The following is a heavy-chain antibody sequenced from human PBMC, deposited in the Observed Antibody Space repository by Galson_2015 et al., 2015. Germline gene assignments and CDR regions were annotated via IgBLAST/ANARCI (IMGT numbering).Heavy chain of an antibody. CDR3: ATAVVASV. J-gene: IGHJ1*01. V-gene: IGHV3-7*01. CDR1: GFTFSNFW. CDR2: IKEDGSEA. D-gene: IGHD2-15*01. Sequence: SLRLSCAASGFTFSNFWMSWVRQAPGQGLEWAANIKEDGSEANYVDSVKGRFTISRDNSKNSLYLQMNSLRAEDTAIYYCATAVVASVWGQGTLVTVSS.